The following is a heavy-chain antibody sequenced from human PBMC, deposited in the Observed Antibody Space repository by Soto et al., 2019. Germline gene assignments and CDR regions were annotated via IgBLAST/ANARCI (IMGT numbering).Heavy chain of an antibody. J-gene: IGHJ4*02. CDR1: GFTFSSYA. CDR2: ISGSGGST. Sequence: GGSLRLSCAASGFTFSSYAMSWVRQAPGKGLEWVSAISGSGGSTYYADSVKGRLTISRDNSKNTLYLQMNSLRAEDTAVYYCAKDLFTYYYDSSGQGIDYWGQGTLVTVSS. D-gene: IGHD3-22*01. CDR3: AKDLFTYYYDSSGQGIDY. V-gene: IGHV3-23*01.